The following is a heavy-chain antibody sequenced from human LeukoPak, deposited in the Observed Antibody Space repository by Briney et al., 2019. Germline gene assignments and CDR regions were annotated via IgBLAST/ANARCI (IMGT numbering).Heavy chain of an antibody. V-gene: IGHV1-18*01. CDR3: ARDLSHYSSGWFADF. Sequence: ASVKAPCKASGYTFTSYGISWVRQAPGQGLEWMGWISAYNGNTNYAQKLQGRVTMTTDTSTSTAYMELRSLRSDDTAVYYCARDLSHYSSGWFADFWGQGTLVTVSS. CDR2: ISAYNGNT. J-gene: IGHJ4*02. CDR1: GYTFTSYG. D-gene: IGHD6-19*01.